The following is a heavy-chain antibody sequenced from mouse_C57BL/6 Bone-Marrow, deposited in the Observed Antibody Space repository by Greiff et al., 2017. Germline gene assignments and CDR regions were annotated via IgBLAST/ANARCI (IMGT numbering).Heavy chain of an antibody. D-gene: IGHD1-1*01. Sequence: VQLQQSGPELVKPGASVKLSCKASGYTFTSYDINWVKQRPGQGLEWIGWIDPRDGSTKYNEKFQGKATLTVDTSSSTAYMELHSLTSEDSAVDFCARLEFDGISGDCYFDVWGTGTTVTGSS. CDR2: IDPRDGST. J-gene: IGHJ1*03. CDR1: GYTFTSYD. CDR3: ARLEFDGISGDCYFDV. V-gene: IGHV1-85*01.